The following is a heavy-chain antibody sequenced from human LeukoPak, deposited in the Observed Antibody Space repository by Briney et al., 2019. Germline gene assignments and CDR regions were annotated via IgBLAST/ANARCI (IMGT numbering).Heavy chain of an antibody. CDR2: INHSGST. V-gene: IGHV4-34*01. CDR3: ARERRHDYGDYADPRFFDY. CDR1: GGSFSGYY. D-gene: IGHD4-17*01. Sequence: SETLSLTCAVYGGSFSGYYWSWLRQPPGKGLVWIGEINHSGSTNYNPSLKSRVTISVDTSKNQFSLKLSSVTAADTAVYYCARERRHDYGDYADPRFFDYWGQGTLVTVSS. J-gene: IGHJ4*02.